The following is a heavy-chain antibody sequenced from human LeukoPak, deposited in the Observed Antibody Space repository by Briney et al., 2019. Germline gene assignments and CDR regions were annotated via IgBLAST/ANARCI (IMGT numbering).Heavy chain of an antibody. V-gene: IGHV3-30-3*01. J-gene: IGHJ4*02. CDR3: ARDAVVVKYYFDY. D-gene: IGHD3-22*01. Sequence: GGSLRLSCAASGFTVSSNYMSWVRQAPGKGLEWVAVISYDGSNKYYADSVKGRFTISRDNSKNTLYLQMNSLRAEDTAVYYCARDAVVVKYYFDYWGQGTLVTVSS. CDR2: ISYDGSNK. CDR1: GFTVSSNY.